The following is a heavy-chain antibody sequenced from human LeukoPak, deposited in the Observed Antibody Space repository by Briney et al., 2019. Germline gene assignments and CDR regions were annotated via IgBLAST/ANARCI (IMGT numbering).Heavy chain of an antibody. V-gene: IGHV3-74*01. CDR3: ARDEYDFWSGYYSTLDY. CDR2: INTDGSST. Sequence: GGSLRLSCAASGFTFSSYWMHWVRQAPGKGLVWVSRINTDGSSTSYADSVKGRFTISRDNAKNTLYLQMNSLRAEDTAVYYCARDEYDFWSGYYSTLDYWGQGTLVTVSS. CDR1: GFTFSSYW. J-gene: IGHJ4*02. D-gene: IGHD3-3*01.